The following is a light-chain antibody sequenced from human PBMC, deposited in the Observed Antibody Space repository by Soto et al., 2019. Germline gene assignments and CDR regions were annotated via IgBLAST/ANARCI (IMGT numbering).Light chain of an antibody. CDR1: SSNVGSLS. V-gene: IGLV1-44*01. CDR2: SNY. CDR3: AAWDGSLNGLYV. Sequence: QSVLTQAPSASGIPGQRVTISCSGSSSNVGSLSVDWYQHLPGTAPKLLIHSNYQRPSGVPDRFSGSKSGTSASLAISGLQSEDEADYYCAAWDGSLNGLYVFGTGTKVTVL. J-gene: IGLJ1*01.